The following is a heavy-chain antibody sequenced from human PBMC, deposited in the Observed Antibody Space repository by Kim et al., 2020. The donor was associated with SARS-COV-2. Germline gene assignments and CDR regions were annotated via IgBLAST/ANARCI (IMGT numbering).Heavy chain of an antibody. J-gene: IGHJ4*02. D-gene: IGHD3-22*01. V-gene: IGHV3-21*01. CDR1: GFTFSTYT. Sequence: GGSLRLSCAASGFTFSTYTMSWVRQAPGKGLEWVSSISSSSSYIYYADSVKGRFTISRDNAKNSLYLQMNGLRAEDTAVYYCARGPYYYDRSGSQVYHFDYWGQGTLVTVSS. CDR2: ISSSSSYI. CDR3: ARGPYYYDRSGSQVYHFDY.